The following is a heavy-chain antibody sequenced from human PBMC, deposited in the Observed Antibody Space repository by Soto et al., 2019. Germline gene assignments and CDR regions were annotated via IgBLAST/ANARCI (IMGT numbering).Heavy chain of an antibody. CDR3: ARDRKNGYYYHGMDV. V-gene: IGHV3-30-3*01. CDR1: GFTFSSYA. J-gene: IGHJ6*02. Sequence: QVQLVESGGGVVQPGRSLRLSCAASGFTFSSYAMHWVRQAPGKGLEWVAVISYDGSNKYYADSVKGRFTISRDNSKNTLYLQMNSLRAEDTAVYYCARDRKNGYYYHGMDVWGQGTTVTVSS. CDR2: ISYDGSNK. D-gene: IGHD2-8*01.